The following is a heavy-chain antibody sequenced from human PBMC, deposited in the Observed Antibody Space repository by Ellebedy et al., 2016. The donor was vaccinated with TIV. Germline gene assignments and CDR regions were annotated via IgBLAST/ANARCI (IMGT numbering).Heavy chain of an antibody. Sequence: GESLKISCAASGFTFNSYAMSWVRQAPGKGLEWVSHFSDSTYYADSVKGRFTISRDNSKNILYLQMNSLRAEDTAIYYCAKGRSGTYIHHAFDYWGQGTLVTVSS. CDR1: GFTFNSYA. V-gene: IGHV3-23*01. CDR2: FSDST. J-gene: IGHJ4*02. D-gene: IGHD1-14*01. CDR3: AKGRSGTYIHHAFDY.